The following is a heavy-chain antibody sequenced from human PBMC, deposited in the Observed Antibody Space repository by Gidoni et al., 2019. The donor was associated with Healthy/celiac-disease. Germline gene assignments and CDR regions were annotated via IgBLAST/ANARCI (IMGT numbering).Heavy chain of an antibody. CDR2: ITYDGSTI. J-gene: IGHJ4*02. CDR1: GFTFSSYG. V-gene: IGHV3-30*18. CDR3: ANQRVTTHFDI. Sequence: QVQLVESGGGLVQPGRSLRLSCAASGFTFSSYGMHWVRQAPGKGLEWVAVITYDGSTIYYADSVKGRFTISRDNSKNTLYLQMNSLRAEDTAVYYCANQRVTTHFDIWGQGTLVTVSS. D-gene: IGHD4-17*01.